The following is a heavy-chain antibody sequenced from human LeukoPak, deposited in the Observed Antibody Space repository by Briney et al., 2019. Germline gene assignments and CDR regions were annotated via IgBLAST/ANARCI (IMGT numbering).Heavy chain of an antibody. Sequence: PGGSLRLSCAASGFTFGNYWMTWVRQAPGKGLEWVANIKQDGSDKYYVESVKGRFTISRDNAKQSVYLQMNSLRAEDTAVYYCARGRLKYSGCFDLWGRGTLVTVSS. CDR2: IKQDGSDK. J-gene: IGHJ2*01. D-gene: IGHD5-18*01. CDR1: GFTFGNYW. CDR3: ARGRLKYSGCFDL. V-gene: IGHV3-7*01.